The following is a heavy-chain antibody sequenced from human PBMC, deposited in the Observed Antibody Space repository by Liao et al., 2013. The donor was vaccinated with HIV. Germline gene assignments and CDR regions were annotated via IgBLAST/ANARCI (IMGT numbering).Heavy chain of an antibody. CDR2: VHYGGTT. V-gene: IGHV4-39*07. J-gene: IGHJ4*02. CDR1: GGSIRTSTYN. CDR3: ARGQTSQNIGVY. Sequence: QLQLQESGPGLVRPSETLSLTCTVSGGSIRTSTYNWGWVRQPPGKGLEWIGSVHYGGTTYYNPSLKSRVIISVDMSKNQFSLKLSSVTAADTAVYYCARGQTSQNIGVYWGQGTLVTVSS. D-gene: IGHD2-2*01.